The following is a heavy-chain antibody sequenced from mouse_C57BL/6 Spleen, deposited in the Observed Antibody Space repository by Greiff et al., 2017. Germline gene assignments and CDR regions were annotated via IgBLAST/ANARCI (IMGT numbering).Heavy chain of an antibody. J-gene: IGHJ1*03. V-gene: IGHV2-5*01. Sequence: VNVVESGPGLVQPSQSLSITCTVSGFSLTSYGVHWVRQSPGKGLEWLGVIWRGGSTDYNAAFMSRLSITKDNSKSQVFFNMNSLQADDTAIYYCAKGNYGSRGYFDVWGTGTTGTVSS. CDR2: IWRGGST. CDR1: GFSLTSYG. CDR3: AKGNYGSRGYFDV. D-gene: IGHD1-1*01.